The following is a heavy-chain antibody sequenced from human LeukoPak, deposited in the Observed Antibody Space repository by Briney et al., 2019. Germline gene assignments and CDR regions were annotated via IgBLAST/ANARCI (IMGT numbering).Heavy chain of an antibody. V-gene: IGHV4-4*07. CDR3: ARDGKYRSSWFSSFDY. Sequence: PSETLSLTCTVSGGSISSYYWSWIRQPAGKGLEWIGRIYTSGSTNYNPSLKSRVTMSVDTSKNQFSLKLSSVTAADTAVYYCARDGKYRSSWFSSFDYWGQGTLVTVSS. D-gene: IGHD6-13*01. CDR1: GGSISSYY. CDR2: IYTSGST. J-gene: IGHJ4*02.